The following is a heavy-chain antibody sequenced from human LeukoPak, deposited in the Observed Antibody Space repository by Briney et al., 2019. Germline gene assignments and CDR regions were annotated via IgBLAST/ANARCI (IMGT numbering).Heavy chain of an antibody. CDR2: IYYSGST. CDR3: ARDLAAAGRNYYYYGMDV. V-gene: IGHV4-59*01. J-gene: IGHJ6*02. CDR1: GGSISSYY. D-gene: IGHD6-13*01. Sequence: KPSETLSLTCTVSGGSISSYYWSWIRQPPGKGLEWIGYIYYSGSTNYNPSLKSRVTISVDTSKNQFSLKLSSVTAADTAVYYCARDLAAAGRNYYYYGMDVWGQGTTVTVSS.